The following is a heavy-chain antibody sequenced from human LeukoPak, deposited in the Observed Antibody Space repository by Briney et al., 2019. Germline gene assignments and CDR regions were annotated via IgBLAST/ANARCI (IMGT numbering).Heavy chain of an antibody. D-gene: IGHD3-22*01. CDR1: GASISSFY. V-gene: IGHV4-38-2*02. J-gene: IGHJ4*02. CDR3: ARLAYYYDSSGYPQPFDY. Sequence: PSETLSLTCTISGASISSFYWGWIRQPPGKGLEWIGSIYHSGSTYYNPSLKSRVTISVDTSKNQFSLKLSSVTAADTAVYYCARLAYYYDSSGYPQPFDYWGQGTLVTVSS. CDR2: IYHSGST.